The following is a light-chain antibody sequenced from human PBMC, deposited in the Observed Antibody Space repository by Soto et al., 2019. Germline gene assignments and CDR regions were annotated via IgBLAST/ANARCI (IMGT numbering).Light chain of an antibody. V-gene: IGKV1-9*01. J-gene: IGKJ1*01. CDR1: QGISNL. CDR2: FAS. CDR3: QQFNSYPRT. Sequence: DIQLTQSPSFLSASEGDRVTIACRASQGISNLLAWYQQKPGKAPKLLISFASTLQSGVPSRFTGSGSGTEFTLTISSLQPADFATYYCQQFNSYPRTFGQGTKVEIK.